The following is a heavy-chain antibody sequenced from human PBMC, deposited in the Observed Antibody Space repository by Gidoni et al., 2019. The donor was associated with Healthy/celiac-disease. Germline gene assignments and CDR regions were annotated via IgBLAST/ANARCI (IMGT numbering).Heavy chain of an antibody. J-gene: IGHJ4*02. CDR2: INHSGST. D-gene: IGHD3-10*01. V-gene: IGHV4-34*01. Sequence: QVQLQQWGAGLLKPSEPLSLTCAVYGGSFSGYYWSWIRQPPGKGLEWIGEINHSGSTNYNPSIKSRVTISVDTSKNQFSLKLSSVTAADTAVYYCARGRFRYYGSGSYRYYFDYWGQGTLVTVSS. CDR3: ARGRFRYYGSGSYRYYFDY. CDR1: GGSFSGYY.